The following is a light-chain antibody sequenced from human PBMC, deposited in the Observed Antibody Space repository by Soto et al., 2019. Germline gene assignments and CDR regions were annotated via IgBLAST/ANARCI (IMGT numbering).Light chain of an antibody. J-gene: IGKJ1*01. V-gene: IGKV3-20*01. CDR1: QSVSSNS. CDR2: GAS. CDR3: QQYNSYYPST. Sequence: EIVLTQSPGTLSLSPGERTTLSFRASQSVSSNSLAWYQHKPGQATRLIIYGASTRANGILARFSGSGSGTDFTLTISSLQPDDFANYYCQQYNSYYPSTFGQGTKVDIK.